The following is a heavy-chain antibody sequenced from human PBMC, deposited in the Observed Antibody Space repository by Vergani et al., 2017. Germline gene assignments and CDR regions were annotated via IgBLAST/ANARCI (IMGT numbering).Heavy chain of an antibody. Sequence: QVQLQESGPGLVKPSETLSLTCTVSGGSINPRSSYWGWIRQSPGKGLEWIGSINSVGRTYYIPSLQSRATVFVDTSKTQFSLNLTSVTAADTAVYYCAGWRGDNWYFDLWGRGTLVTVSS. J-gene: IGHJ2*01. V-gene: IGHV4-39*01. CDR3: AGWRGDNWYFDL. CDR2: INSVGRT. CDR1: GGSINPRSSY. D-gene: IGHD3-16*01.